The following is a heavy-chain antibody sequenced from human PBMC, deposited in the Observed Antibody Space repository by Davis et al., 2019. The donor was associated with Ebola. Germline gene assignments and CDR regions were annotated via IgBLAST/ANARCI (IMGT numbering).Heavy chain of an antibody. V-gene: IGHV3-30-3*01. CDR2: ISYDGSNK. CDR3: ARGNGYNYGPDAFDI. J-gene: IGHJ3*02. Sequence: PGGSLRLSCAASGFTFSSYAMHWVRQAPGKGLEWVAVISYDGSNKYYADSVKGRFTISRDNSKNTLYLQMNSLRAEDTAVYYCARGNGYNYGPDAFDIWGQGTMVTVSS. CDR1: GFTFSSYA. D-gene: IGHD5-24*01.